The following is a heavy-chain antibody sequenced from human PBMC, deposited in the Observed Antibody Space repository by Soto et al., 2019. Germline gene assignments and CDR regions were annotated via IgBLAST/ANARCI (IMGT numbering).Heavy chain of an antibody. Sequence: GGSLRLSCSASGFTFSSYAMHWVRQAPGKGLEYVSAISSNGGSTYYADSVKGRFTISRDNSKNTLYLQMSSLRAEDTAVYYCVKQYYDFWSGYYPRGWFDPWGQGTLVPVSS. J-gene: IGHJ5*02. CDR2: ISSNGGST. D-gene: IGHD3-3*01. V-gene: IGHV3-64D*08. CDR3: VKQYYDFWSGYYPRGWFDP. CDR1: GFTFSSYA.